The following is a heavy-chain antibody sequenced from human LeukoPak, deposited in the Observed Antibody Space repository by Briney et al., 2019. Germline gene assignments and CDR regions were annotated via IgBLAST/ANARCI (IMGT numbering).Heavy chain of an antibody. J-gene: IGHJ4*02. CDR3: ARDKDCSSTSCSFDY. CDR1: GGTFSSYA. V-gene: IGHV1-69*04. Sequence: SVKVSCKASGGTFSSYAISWVRQAPGQGLEWMGRIIPILGIANYAQKFQGRVTITADKSTSTAYMELSSLRSEDTAVYYCARDKDCSSTSCSFDYWGQGTLVTVSS. CDR2: IIPILGIA. D-gene: IGHD2-2*01.